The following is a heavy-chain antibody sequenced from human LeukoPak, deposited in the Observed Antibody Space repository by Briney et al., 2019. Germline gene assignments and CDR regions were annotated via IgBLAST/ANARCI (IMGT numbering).Heavy chain of an antibody. J-gene: IGHJ4*02. CDR3: AKDRLRVAGGFDY. CDR2: ISDSGGST. D-gene: IGHD3-10*01. CDR1: GFTFSSYG. Sequence: PGGSLRLSCEASGFTFSSYGMSWVRQAPGKGLEWVSSISDSGGSTYYADSVKGRFTISRDNSKDTLYVQMSSLRAEDTAVYYCAKDRLRVAGGFDYWGQGTLVTVSS. V-gene: IGHV3-23*01.